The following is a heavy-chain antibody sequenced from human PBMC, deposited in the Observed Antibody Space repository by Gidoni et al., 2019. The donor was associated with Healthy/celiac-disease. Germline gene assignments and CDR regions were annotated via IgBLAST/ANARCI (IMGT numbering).Heavy chain of an antibody. D-gene: IGHD3-3*01. CDR3: ASDGVSGY. CDR2: IYDSGRT. Sequence: QLQLQESGPGLVKPSETLSLTCTVSGGSISSTTYYWGWIRQPPGEGLEWLGCIYDSGRTYYNPSLKSRVTMSVDTSKNQFSLKLSSVTAADTAVYFCASDGVSGYWGQGTLVTVSS. J-gene: IGHJ4*02. CDR1: GGSISSTTYY. V-gene: IGHV4-39*01.